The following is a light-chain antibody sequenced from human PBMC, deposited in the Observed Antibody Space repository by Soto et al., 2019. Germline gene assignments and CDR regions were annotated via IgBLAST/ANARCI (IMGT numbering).Light chain of an antibody. Sequence: QSALTQPASVSGSPGQSITISCIGTSSDIGDYNYVSWYQQHPGKVPKLMIYDVTNRPSGVSNRFSGSKSGNTASLTISGLQVEDEGDYYCSSYTSTYTVIFGGGTQLTVL. CDR2: DVT. J-gene: IGLJ2*01. V-gene: IGLV2-14*01. CDR3: SSYTSTYTVI. CDR1: SSDIGDYNY.